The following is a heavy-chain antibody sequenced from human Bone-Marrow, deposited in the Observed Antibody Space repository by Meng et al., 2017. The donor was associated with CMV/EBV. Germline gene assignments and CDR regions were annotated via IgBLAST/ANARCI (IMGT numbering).Heavy chain of an antibody. CDR2: IKQGGSQK. Sequence: GESLKISCTASGFTFGTYWMSWVRQAPGKGLEWVANIKQGGSQKYYADSAKGRFTISRDNAKNSLYLQMNSLRVEDTAVYYCAKGHIVVVPPALDNWGQGTLVTVSS. D-gene: IGHD2-2*01. CDR3: AKGHIVVVPPALDN. V-gene: IGHV3-7*01. CDR1: GFTFGTYW. J-gene: IGHJ4*02.